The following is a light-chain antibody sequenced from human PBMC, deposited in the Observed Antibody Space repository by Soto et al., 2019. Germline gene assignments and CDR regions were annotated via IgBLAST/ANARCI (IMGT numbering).Light chain of an antibody. CDR3: QSYDSSNPWV. V-gene: IGLV6-57*02. CDR2: EDN. Sequence: NFMLTQPHSVSESPGKTVTISCTGSSGSIASNYVQWYQQRPGSAPTTVIYEDNQRPSGVPDRFSGSIDSSSNSASLTISGLKTEDEADYYSQSYDSSNPWVFGGGTQLTVL. J-gene: IGLJ3*02. CDR1: SGSIASNY.